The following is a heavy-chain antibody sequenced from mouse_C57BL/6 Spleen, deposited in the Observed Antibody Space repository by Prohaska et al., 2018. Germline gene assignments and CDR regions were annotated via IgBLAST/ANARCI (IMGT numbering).Heavy chain of an antibody. CDR2: INTYSGVP. CDR3: ARRGDYSDY. J-gene: IGHJ2*01. CDR1: GYTFTTYG. V-gene: IGHV9-3*01. Sequence: QIQLVQSGPELKKPGETVKISCKASGYTFTTYGMSWVKQAPGKGLKWMGWINTYSGVPTYADDFKGRFACALETSASTAYLQINNLKNEDTATYFCARRGDYSDYWGQGTTLTVSS.